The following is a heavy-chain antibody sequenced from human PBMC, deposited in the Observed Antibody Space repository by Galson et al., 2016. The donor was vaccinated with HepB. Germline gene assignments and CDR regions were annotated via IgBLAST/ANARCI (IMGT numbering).Heavy chain of an antibody. D-gene: IGHD2-15*01. CDR3: AREGRCFGGRCYPDC. CDR2: IKGDGSEK. V-gene: IGHV3-7*01. CDR1: GFTFSNYW. J-gene: IGHJ4*02. Sequence: SLRLSCAATGFTFSNYWMTWVRQAPGKGLEWLANIKGDGSEKRYVDSVKGRFTISRDNVKNSLYLQVNSLRAEDTAVYYCAREGRCFGGRCYPDCWGQGTLVTVSS.